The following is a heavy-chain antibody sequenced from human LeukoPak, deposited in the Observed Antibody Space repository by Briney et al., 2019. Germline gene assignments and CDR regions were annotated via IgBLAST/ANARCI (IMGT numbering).Heavy chain of an antibody. J-gene: IGHJ5*02. V-gene: IGHV4-34*01. CDR2: IYYSGST. CDR3: ARDTAVAGQNWFDP. CDR1: GGSFSGYY. Sequence: PSETLSLTCAVYGGSFSGYYWSWIRQPPGKGLEWIGSIYYSGSTYYNPSLKSRVTISVDKSKNQFSLKLSSVTAADTAVYYCARDTAVAGQNWFDPWGQGTLVTVSS. D-gene: IGHD6-19*01.